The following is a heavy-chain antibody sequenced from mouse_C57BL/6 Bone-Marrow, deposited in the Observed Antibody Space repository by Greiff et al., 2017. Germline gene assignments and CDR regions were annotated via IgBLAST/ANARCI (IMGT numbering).Heavy chain of an antibody. J-gene: IGHJ3*01. CDR2: IDPSDSYT. CDR3: ARLVDYDVPWFAY. CDR1: GYTFTSYW. V-gene: IGHV1-50*01. D-gene: IGHD2-4*01. Sequence: VQLQQSGAELVKPGASVKLSCKASGYTFTSYWMQWVKQRPGQGLEWIGEIDPSDSYTNYNQKFKGKATLTVATSSSTAYMQLSSLTSEDSAVYYCARLVDYDVPWFAYWGQGTLVTVSA.